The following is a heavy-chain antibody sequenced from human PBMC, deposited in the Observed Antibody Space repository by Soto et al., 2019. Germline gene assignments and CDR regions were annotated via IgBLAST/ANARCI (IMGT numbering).Heavy chain of an antibody. CDR1: VWSFTRYW. D-gene: IGHD2-8*01. Sequence: GESLKISVKWSVWSFTRYWICWVRQMPGKGLEWMGIIYPGDSDTRYSPSFQGQVTISVDKSISTAYLQWSSLKASDTAMYYCARHHVGAEDGPYYYYGMDVWGQGTTVTVS. CDR2: IYPGDSDT. CDR3: ARHHVGAEDGPYYYYGMDV. V-gene: IGHV5-51*01. J-gene: IGHJ6*02.